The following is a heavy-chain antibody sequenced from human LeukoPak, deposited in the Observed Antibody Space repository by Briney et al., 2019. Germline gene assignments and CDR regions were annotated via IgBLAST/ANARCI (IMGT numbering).Heavy chain of an antibody. Sequence: GGSLRLSCAASGFTFSSYAMSWVRQAPGKGLEWVSAISGSGGSTYYADSVKGRFTISGDNSKNTLYLQMNSLRAEDTAVYYCARVQYQLLYGYYYYYMDVWGKGTTVTVSS. V-gene: IGHV3-23*01. D-gene: IGHD2-2*02. CDR2: ISGSGGST. CDR3: ARVQYQLLYGYYYYYMDV. J-gene: IGHJ6*03. CDR1: GFTFSSYA.